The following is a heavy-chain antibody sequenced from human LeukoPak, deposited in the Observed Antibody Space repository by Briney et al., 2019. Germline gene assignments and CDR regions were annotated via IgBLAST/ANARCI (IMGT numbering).Heavy chain of an antibody. J-gene: IGHJ6*02. Sequence: GGSLRLSCAASGFTFSDYYMTWLRQAPGKGLEWLSYISNSGSTVFYADSVKGRFTVSRDNTKRSLYLQIESLRDDDTAVYHCALGTINKDYYFGMDVWGQGTTVTVSS. V-gene: IGHV3-11*01. CDR2: ISNSGSTV. CDR3: ALGTINKDYYFGMDV. CDR1: GFTFSDYY. D-gene: IGHD2-8*01.